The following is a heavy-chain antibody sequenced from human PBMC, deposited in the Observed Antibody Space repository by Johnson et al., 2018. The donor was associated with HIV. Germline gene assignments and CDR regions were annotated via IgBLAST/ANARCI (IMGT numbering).Heavy chain of an antibody. J-gene: IGHJ3*02. CDR1: GFTFSSYA. Sequence: VQLVESWGGLVQPGGSLRLSCAASGFTFSSYAMSWVRQAPGKGLEWVSTITGSSGSTYYADSVKGRFTISRDNSKNTLYLQMNSLRAEDTAVYYCARANRGRNDAFDIWGQGTMVTVSS. V-gene: IGHV3-23*04. CDR3: ARANRGRNDAFDI. CDR2: ITGSSGST. D-gene: IGHD2-15*01.